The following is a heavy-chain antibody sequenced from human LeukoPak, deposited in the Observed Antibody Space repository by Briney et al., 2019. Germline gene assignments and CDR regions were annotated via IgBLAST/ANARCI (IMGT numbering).Heavy chain of an antibody. CDR3: ARSPGRSYTPLDY. V-gene: IGHV1-69*13. Sequence: GASVKVSCKTSGGSFSAFALSWLRQAPGQGFEWMGGIVPLFGAPHYAQKFQGTVTITADESTTTAYMELTSLKSEDTAVYYCARSPGRSYTPLDYWGQGTLVSVSS. CDR1: GGSFSAFA. J-gene: IGHJ4*02. D-gene: IGHD3-10*01. CDR2: IVPLFGAP.